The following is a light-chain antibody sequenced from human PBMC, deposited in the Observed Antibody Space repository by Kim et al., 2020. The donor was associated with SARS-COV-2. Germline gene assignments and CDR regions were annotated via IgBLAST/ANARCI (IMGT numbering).Light chain of an antibody. CDR3: QQYFTTPPT. J-gene: IGKJ4*01. CDR2: WAS. V-gene: IGKV4-1*01. CDR1: QSVLYRSNNKNH. Sequence: ATINCKSSQSVLYRSNNKNHLAWYQQKPGQPPKLLVYWASTRESGVPDRVSGSGSGTDFTLTISSLQAEDVAVYYCQQYFTTPPTCGGGTKVDIK.